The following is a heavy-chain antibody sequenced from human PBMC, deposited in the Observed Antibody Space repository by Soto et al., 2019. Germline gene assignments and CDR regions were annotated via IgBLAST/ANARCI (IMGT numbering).Heavy chain of an antibody. J-gene: IGHJ4*02. D-gene: IGHD3-3*01. CDR2: IKHIFEGGPT. Sequence: GPLRPSCAASGXTVSNAGVSWVRQAPGKGLEWVGRIKHIFEGGPTDYDAPVKGIFTRSRDNSKNMLYQQMNSLITYDTAVYYCAHNWNFDYWGQGTLGPVS. V-gene: IGHV3-15*01. CDR1: GXTVSNAG. CDR3: AHNWNFDY.